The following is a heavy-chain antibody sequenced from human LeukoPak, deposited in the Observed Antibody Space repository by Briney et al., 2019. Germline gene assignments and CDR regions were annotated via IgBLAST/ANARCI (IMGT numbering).Heavy chain of an antibody. CDR3: ARSDSSGYYASDI. D-gene: IGHD3-22*01. Sequence: PSQTLSLTCTVSGGSITSGSYYWSWIRQPAGKGLEWIGRIYTSGSTNYNPSLKSRATISVDTSKNQFSLKLSSVTAADTAVYFCARSDSSGYYASDIWGQGTMVTASS. V-gene: IGHV4-61*02. J-gene: IGHJ3*02. CDR1: GGSITSGSYY. CDR2: IYTSGST.